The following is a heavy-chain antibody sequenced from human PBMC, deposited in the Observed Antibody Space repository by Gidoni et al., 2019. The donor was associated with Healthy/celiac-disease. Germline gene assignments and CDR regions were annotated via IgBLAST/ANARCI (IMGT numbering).Heavy chain of an antibody. CDR2: IYHSGST. Sequence: QVQLQESGPGLVKPSGTLSLTCAVSGGSISRSNWWSWVRQPPGKGLEWIGEIYHSGSTNYNPSLKSRVTISVDKSKNQFSLKLSSVTAADTAVYYCARAVVDTAMVSVGWFDPWGQGTLVTVSS. CDR1: GGSISRSNW. D-gene: IGHD5-18*01. V-gene: IGHV4-4*02. J-gene: IGHJ5*02. CDR3: ARAVVDTAMVSVGWFDP.